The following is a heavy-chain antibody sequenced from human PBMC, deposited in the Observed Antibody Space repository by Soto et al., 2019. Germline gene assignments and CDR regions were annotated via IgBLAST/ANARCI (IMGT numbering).Heavy chain of an antibody. CDR2: INHSGST. V-gene: IGHV4-34*01. CDR1: GGSFSGYY. J-gene: IGHJ4*02. Sequence: SETLSLTCAVYGGSFSGYYWSWIRQPPGKGLEWIGEINHSGSTNYNPSLKSRVTISVDTSKNQFSLKLSSVTAADTAVYYCARVSSSSFIDYWGQGTLVTVSS. CDR3: ARVSSSSFIDY. D-gene: IGHD6-13*01.